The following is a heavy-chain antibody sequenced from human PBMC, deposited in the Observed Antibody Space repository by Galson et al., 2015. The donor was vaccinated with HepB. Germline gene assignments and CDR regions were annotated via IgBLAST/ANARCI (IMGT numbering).Heavy chain of an antibody. D-gene: IGHD2-2*02. CDR1: GDSVSSLHAA. Sequence: CAISGDSVSSLHAAWNWIRQSPSRGLEWLGRTYYRANWNTEYAVSVQGRLIIDSDTSKNQFSLHLNSATPEDSAMYYCARDGHTATYFLDYWGQGTLVTVSS. J-gene: IGHJ4*02. V-gene: IGHV6-1*01. CDR2: TYYRANWNT. CDR3: ARDGHTATYFLDY.